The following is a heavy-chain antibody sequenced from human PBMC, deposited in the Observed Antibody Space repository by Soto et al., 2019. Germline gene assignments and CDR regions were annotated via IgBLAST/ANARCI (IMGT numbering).Heavy chain of an antibody. J-gene: IGHJ3*02. D-gene: IGHD3-22*01. V-gene: IGHV4-4*02. CDR1: GGSISSSNW. CDR3: ARDRYDSSGYVIIDAFDI. CDR2: IYHSGST. Sequence: SETLSLTCAVSGGSISSSNWWSWVRQPPGKGLEWIGEIYHSGSTNYNPSLKSRVTISVDKSKNQFSLKLNSVTAADTAVYYCARDRYDSSGYVIIDAFDIWGQGTMVTVSS.